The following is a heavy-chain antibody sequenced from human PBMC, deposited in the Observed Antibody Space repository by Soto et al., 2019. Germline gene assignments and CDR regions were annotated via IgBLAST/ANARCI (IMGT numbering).Heavy chain of an antibody. CDR3: ALEKPSYGMDV. J-gene: IGHJ6*02. V-gene: IGHV1-8*01. Sequence: QVQLVQSGAEVKKPGASVKVSCKASGYTFTSYAINWVRQATGQGLEWMGWMNPNSGNTGYAQKFQGSGTMARNTSISTAYMELSSLRSEDTALYYCALEKPSYGMDVWGQGTTVTVSS. CDR2: MNPNSGNT. CDR1: GYTFTSYA.